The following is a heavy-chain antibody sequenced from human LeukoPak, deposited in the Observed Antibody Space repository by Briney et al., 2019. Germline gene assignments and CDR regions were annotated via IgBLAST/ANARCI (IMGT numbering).Heavy chain of an antibody. CDR2: IYYSGST. V-gene: IGHV4-59*01. CDR1: GGSISSYY. Sequence: SETLSLTCTVSGGSISSYYWSWIRQPPGKGLEWIGYIYYSGSTNYNPSLKGRVTISVDTSKNQFSLKLSSVTAADTAVYYCAMTNYDFWSGYGTHLYGMDVWGQGTTVTVSS. CDR3: AMTNYDFWSGYGTHLYGMDV. D-gene: IGHD3-3*01. J-gene: IGHJ6*02.